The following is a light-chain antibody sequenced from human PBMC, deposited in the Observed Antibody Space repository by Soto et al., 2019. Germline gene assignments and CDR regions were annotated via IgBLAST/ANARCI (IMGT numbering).Light chain of an antibody. CDR3: CSYAGSSTWG. J-gene: IGLJ3*02. CDR2: DVN. V-gene: IGLV2-11*01. Sequence: QSALTQPRSVSGSPGQSVTISCTGTSNDVGGYNYVSWYQQHPGKAPKLLISDVNKRPSGVPDRFSGSKSGNTASLIISGLQAEDDADYYCCSYAGSSTWGFGGGTKLTVL. CDR1: SNDVGGYNY.